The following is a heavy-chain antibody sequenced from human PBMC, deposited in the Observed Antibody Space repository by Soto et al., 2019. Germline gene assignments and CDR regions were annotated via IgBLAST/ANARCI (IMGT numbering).Heavy chain of an antibody. Sequence: TLSLTCSVSGFTMSYGGYSWSWIRRSPGKGREWRGYISHRETTYYIPSFKSVLSLAIDRTRNQFSRSLSSMTAADKAVYYCARGGGYDSFDFRGHGCQVIVSS. CDR3: ARGGGYDSFDF. CDR2: ISHRETT. D-gene: IGHD2-15*01. J-gene: IGHJ4*01. V-gene: IGHV4-30-2*06. CDR1: GFTMSYGGYS.